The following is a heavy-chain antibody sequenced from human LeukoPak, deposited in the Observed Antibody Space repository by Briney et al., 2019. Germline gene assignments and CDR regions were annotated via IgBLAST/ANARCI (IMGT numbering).Heavy chain of an antibody. D-gene: IGHD3-9*01. CDR3: ARRGLRYFDWSLGRDAFDI. CDR2: IYPGDSDT. CDR1: GYSFTSYW. J-gene: IGHJ3*02. Sequence: GESLKISCKGSGYSFTSYWIGWVRQMPGKGLEWMGIIYPGDSDTRYSPSFQGQVTISADKSISTAYLQWSSLKASDTAMYYCARRGLRYFDWSLGRDAFDIWGQGTMVTVSS. V-gene: IGHV5-51*01.